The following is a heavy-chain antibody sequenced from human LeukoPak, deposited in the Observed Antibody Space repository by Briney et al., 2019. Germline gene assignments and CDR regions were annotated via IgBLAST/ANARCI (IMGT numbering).Heavy chain of an antibody. V-gene: IGHV3-33*01. D-gene: IGHD1-26*01. CDR2: IWYDGSKK. CDR1: GFSFRSYG. J-gene: IGHJ1*01. Sequence: PGRSLRLSCVASGFSFRSYGMHWVRQAPGKGLEWVAVIWYDGSKKFYADSVKGRFTISRDDSKNTLYLQMNSLRAEDTAMYYCVRDFMAMGGTTAYLHYWGQGTLVTVSS. CDR3: VRDFMAMGGTTAYLHY.